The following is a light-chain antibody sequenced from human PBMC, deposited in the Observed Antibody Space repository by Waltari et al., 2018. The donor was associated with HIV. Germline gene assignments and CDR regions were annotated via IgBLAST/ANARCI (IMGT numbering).Light chain of an antibody. J-gene: IGLJ2*01. CDR1: SSNIGNNY. V-gene: IGLV1-51*01. CDR2: ENN. CDR3: GTWDNSLSAGVV. Sequence: QSVLTQPPSVSAAPGQKVTISCSGSSSNIGNNYVSWYQQFPGTAPKLLINENNNPPSGIPDRFSGSKSGTSATLGITGLQTGDEADYYCGTWDNSLSAGVVFGGGTKLTVL.